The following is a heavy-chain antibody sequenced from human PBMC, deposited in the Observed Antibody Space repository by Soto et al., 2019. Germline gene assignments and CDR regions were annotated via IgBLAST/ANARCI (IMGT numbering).Heavy chain of an antibody. J-gene: IGHJ5*02. Sequence: EVQLLESGGGLAQPGGSLRLSCAASGFTFSSYVMSWVRQAPGKGLEWVSAISGSGGTTYYADSVKGRFTISRDSSKNTLYLQMNSLRADDTALYYCAKDGSSWSFNWFDPWGQGTLVTVSS. V-gene: IGHV3-23*01. CDR1: GFTFSSYV. D-gene: IGHD6-13*01. CDR2: ISGSGGTT. CDR3: AKDGSSWSFNWFDP.